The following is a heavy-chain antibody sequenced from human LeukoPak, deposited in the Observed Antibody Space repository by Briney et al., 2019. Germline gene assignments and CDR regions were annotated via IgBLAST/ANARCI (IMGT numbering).Heavy chain of an antibody. CDR2: IYYSGST. CDR1: GGSISSGDYY. V-gene: IGHV4-30-4*08. J-gene: IGHJ3*02. Sequence: SETLSLTCTVSGGSISSGDYYWSWIRQPPGKGLEWIGYIYYSGSTYYNPSPKSRVTISVDTSKNQFSLKLSSVTAADTAVYYCARPGTASGNDAFDIWGQGTMVTVSS. CDR3: ARPGTASGNDAFDI. D-gene: IGHD4-23*01.